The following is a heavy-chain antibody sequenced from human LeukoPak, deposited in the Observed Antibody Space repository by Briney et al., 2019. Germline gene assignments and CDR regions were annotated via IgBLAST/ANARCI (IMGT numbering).Heavy chain of an antibody. J-gene: IGHJ4*02. V-gene: IGHV3-23*01. Sequence: GGSLRLSCAASGFTFSSYAMSWVRQAPGKGLEWVSAISGSGGSTYYADSVKGRFTISRDNSKNTLYLQMNSLRAEDTAVYYCAKVLEDSSSWYSRGRPSYFDYWGQGTLVTVSS. CDR2: ISGSGGST. D-gene: IGHD6-13*01. CDR1: GFTFSSYA. CDR3: AKVLEDSSSWYSRGRPSYFDY.